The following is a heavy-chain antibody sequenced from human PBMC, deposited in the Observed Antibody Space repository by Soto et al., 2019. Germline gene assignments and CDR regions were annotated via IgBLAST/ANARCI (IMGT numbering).Heavy chain of an antibody. V-gene: IGHV4-4*07. CDR1: GGSISSYY. J-gene: IGHJ4*02. D-gene: IGHD2-2*02. CDR3: ARGEVSSQLLYWGGLGFDY. CDR2: IYTSGST. Sequence: SETLSLTCTVSGGSISSYYWSWIRQPAGKGLEWIGRIYTSGSTNYNPSLKSRVTMSVDTSKNQFSLKLSSVTAADTAVYYCARGEVSSQLLYWGGLGFDYQGQGPLVTVSP.